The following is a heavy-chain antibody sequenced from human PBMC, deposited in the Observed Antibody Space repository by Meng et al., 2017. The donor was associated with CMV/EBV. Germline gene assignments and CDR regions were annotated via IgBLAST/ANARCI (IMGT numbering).Heavy chain of an antibody. V-gene: IGHV1-69*05. Sequence: SVKVSCKASGCTFSSYAISWVRQAPGQGLEWMGGIIPIFGTANYAQKFQGRVTITTDESTSTAYMELSSLRSEDTAVYYCARGYCSSTSCYNAFDIWGQGTMVTVSS. CDR3: ARGYCSSTSCYNAFDI. CDR2: IIPIFGTA. CDR1: GCTFSSYA. J-gene: IGHJ3*02. D-gene: IGHD2-2*02.